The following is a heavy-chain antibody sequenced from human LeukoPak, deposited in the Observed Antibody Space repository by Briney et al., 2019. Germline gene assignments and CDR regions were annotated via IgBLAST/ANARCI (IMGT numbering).Heavy chain of an antibody. J-gene: IGHJ4*02. D-gene: IGHD3-22*01. Sequence: PGGSLRLSCIASGFAFRSYAMNWVRQAPGKGLEWVSYIHNSGSTIYYADSVKGRFTISRDNVKNSLYLQMNSLRAEDTAVYYCARDDYDSSTPYYFDYWGQGILVTVSS. CDR1: GFAFRSYA. V-gene: IGHV3-48*03. CDR3: ARDDYDSSTPYYFDY. CDR2: IHNSGSTI.